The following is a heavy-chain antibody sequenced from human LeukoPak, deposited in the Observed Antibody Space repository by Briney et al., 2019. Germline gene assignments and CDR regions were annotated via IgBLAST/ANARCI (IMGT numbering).Heavy chain of an antibody. V-gene: IGHV3-11*01. CDR3: ASDSNYGFFGY. CDR1: GFTFSDYY. Sequence: GGSLRLSCAASGFTFSDYYMSWIRQAPGKGLEWVSYISSSGSTIYYADSVKGRFTISRDNAKDSLYLQMNSLRAEDTAVYYCASDSNYGFFGYWGQGTLVTVSS. CDR2: ISSSGSTI. D-gene: IGHD4-11*01. J-gene: IGHJ4*02.